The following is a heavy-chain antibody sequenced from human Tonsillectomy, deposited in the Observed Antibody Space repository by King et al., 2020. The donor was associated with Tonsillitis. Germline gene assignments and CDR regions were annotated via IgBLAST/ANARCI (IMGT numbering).Heavy chain of an antibody. CDR3: AKDRYDMGFDP. CDR2: LIGACGNT. CDR1: GFTFDDYA. Sequence: VQLVESVGGVVQPGGSLRLSCAASGFTFDDYAMHWVRQAPGKVLEGVYLLIGACGNTNYAVSVKGRFTISRQNSKNSLYLQMNSLRTEDTALYYCAKDRYDMGFDPWGQGTLVTVSS. J-gene: IGHJ5*02. D-gene: IGHD3-16*01. V-gene: IGHV3-43*02.